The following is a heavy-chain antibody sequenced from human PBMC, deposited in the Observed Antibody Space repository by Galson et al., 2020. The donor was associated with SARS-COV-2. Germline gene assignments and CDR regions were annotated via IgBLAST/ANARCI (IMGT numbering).Heavy chain of an antibody. CDR3: ARRKYYNYYMDV. Sequence: SETLSLTCTVSGGSISTSSDYWGWIRQPPGKGLEWIGTISYSGSTYYNPSLKSRVIISVDTSKNQFSLKMSSVTAADTAVYYCARRKYYNYYMDVWGKGTTVTISS. V-gene: IGHV4-39*01. CDR1: GGSISTSSDY. J-gene: IGHJ6*03. CDR2: ISYSGST.